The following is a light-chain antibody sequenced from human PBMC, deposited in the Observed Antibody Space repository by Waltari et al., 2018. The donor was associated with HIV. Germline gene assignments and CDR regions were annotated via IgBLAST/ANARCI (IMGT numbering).Light chain of an antibody. Sequence: EIVLTQSPATLSVFPGDRATLSCRASQSVSTKYLLIYDASTRATGIPARFSGSGSGTEFTLTISSLQSEDFALYFCQQYSTWPPWTFGQGTQLEIK. CDR3: QQYSTWPPWT. CDR2: DAS. CDR1: QSVSTK. V-gene: IGKV3-15*01. J-gene: IGKJ1*01.